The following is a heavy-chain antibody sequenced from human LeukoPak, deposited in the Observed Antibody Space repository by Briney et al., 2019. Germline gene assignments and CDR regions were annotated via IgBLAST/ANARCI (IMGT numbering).Heavy chain of an antibody. J-gene: IGHJ5*02. Sequence: GGSLRLSCAPSGFTFNDYGMHWVRQAPGKGLEWVAFTRNDDSDKQYGDSVKGRFTISRDNSRNTLYLQMNSLRPEDTAVYFCAEDMRRGWCNWFDPWGQGTLVTVSS. CDR3: AEDMRRGWCNWFDP. D-gene: IGHD6-19*01. CDR2: TRNDDSDK. V-gene: IGHV3-30*02. CDR1: GFTFNDYG.